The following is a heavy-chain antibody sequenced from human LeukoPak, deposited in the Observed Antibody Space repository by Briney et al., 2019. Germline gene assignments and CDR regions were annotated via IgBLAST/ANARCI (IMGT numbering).Heavy chain of an antibody. D-gene: IGHD6-19*01. CDR1: GFTFSSNW. CDR3: ANMAVPA. J-gene: IGHJ5*02. V-gene: IGHV3-74*01. Sequence: PGGSLRLSCAASGFTFSSNWMNWVRHAPGEGLVWVSRISGDGTTITYADSVKGRFTISRDNAKNTLYLQMNSLRAEDTAVYYCANMAVPALGQGTLVTVSS. CDR2: ISGDGTTI.